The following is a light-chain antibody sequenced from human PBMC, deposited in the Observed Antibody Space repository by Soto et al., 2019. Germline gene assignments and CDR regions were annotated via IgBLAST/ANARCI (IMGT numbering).Light chain of an antibody. J-gene: IGKJ1*01. V-gene: IGKV1-8*01. CDR3: QQYYSYPRT. CDR1: QGISSY. CDR2: AAS. Sequence: AIRMTQSPSSFSASTGDRVTITCRASQGISSYLAWYQQKPGKAPKLLIYAASTLQGGVPSRFSGSGSGTDSTLTISCLQSEDFATYYCQQYYSYPRTFGQGTKVDIK.